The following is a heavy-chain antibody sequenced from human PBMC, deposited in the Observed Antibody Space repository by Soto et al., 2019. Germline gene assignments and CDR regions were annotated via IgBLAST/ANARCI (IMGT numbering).Heavy chain of an antibody. J-gene: IGHJ6*02. CDR2: MYNTGST. Sequence: QVQLQESGPGLVKPSETLSLTCTVSGGSISGYYWSWIRQPPGKGLEWIGYMYNTGSTVYNPSFKSRVTRSVDTSKIQFSLKLNSVTAADTAVYYCARDLWGYCGTDCYPLDVWGQGTTVTVSS. V-gene: IGHV4-59*01. D-gene: IGHD2-21*02. CDR1: GGSISGYY. CDR3: ARDLWGYCGTDCYPLDV.